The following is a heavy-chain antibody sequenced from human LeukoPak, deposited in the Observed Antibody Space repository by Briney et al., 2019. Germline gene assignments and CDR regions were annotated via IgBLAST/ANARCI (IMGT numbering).Heavy chain of an antibody. CDR1: GGSTSSHY. CDR3: ARVDRYIGTYTGDYYYMDV. V-gene: IGHV4-59*11. CDR2: VYYNGST. D-gene: IGHD1-26*01. J-gene: IGHJ6*03. Sequence: PSETLSLICTVSGGSTSSHYWSWIRQPPGKGLEWIGHVYYNGSTTYNPSLTSRVTILLDTSKNQFSLKLSSVTAADTAVYYCARVDRYIGTYTGDYYYMDVWGKGTTVTVTS.